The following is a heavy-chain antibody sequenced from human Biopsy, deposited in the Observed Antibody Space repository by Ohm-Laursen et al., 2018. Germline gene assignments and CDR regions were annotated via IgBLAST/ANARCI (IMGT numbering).Heavy chain of an antibody. V-gene: IGHV1-2*02. J-gene: IGHJ4*02. CDR2: INPKSGGT. D-gene: IGHD2-21*01. CDR3: AKDCGLGGDRDY. CDR1: GYTFTDYY. Sequence: ASVKVSCKPSGYTFTDYYIHWVRQAPGQGPEWMGWINPKSGGTKYAQKFQGRVTMTRDTSIDTVHMELSRLASDDTALYYCAKDCGLGGDRDYWGQGTLVTVSS.